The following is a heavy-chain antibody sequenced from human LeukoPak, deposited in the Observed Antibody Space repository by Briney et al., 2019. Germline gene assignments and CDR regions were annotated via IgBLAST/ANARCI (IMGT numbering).Heavy chain of an antibody. Sequence: PGGSLRLSCAASGFTFSSYSMNRVRQAPGKGLEWVSSISSSSSYIYYADSVKGRFTISRDNAKNSLYLQMNSLRAEDTAAYYCAREDSGSYLDAFDIWGQGTMVTVSS. V-gene: IGHV3-21*01. CDR3: AREDSGSYLDAFDI. D-gene: IGHD1-26*01. CDR1: GFTFSSYS. J-gene: IGHJ3*02. CDR2: ISSSSSYI.